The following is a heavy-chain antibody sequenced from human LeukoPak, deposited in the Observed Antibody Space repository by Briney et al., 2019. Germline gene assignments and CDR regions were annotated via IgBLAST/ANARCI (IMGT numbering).Heavy chain of an antibody. D-gene: IGHD4-17*01. CDR1: GFTFSSYW. J-gene: IGHJ4*02. Sequence: GGSLRLSCAPSGFTFSSYWMHCVRQAPGKGLVCVSRINKDGSSTTYADSVKGRFTISRDNAENTLYLQLSSLRGEDTAVYYCARPKDSGDSVVAFDSWGQGTLVTVSS. CDR2: INKDGSST. V-gene: IGHV3-74*01. CDR3: ARPKDSGDSVVAFDS.